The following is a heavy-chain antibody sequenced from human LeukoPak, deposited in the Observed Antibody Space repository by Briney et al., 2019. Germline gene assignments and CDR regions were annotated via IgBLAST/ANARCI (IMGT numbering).Heavy chain of an antibody. D-gene: IGHD2-15*01. CDR2: INTNTGNP. J-gene: IGHJ4*02. V-gene: IGHV7-4-1*02. CDR1: GYTFTSYA. Sequence: ASVKVSCKASGYTFTSYAMNWVRQAPGQGLEWMGWINTNTGNPTYAQGFTGRFVFSLDTSVSTAYLQISSLKAEDTAVYYCATYYCSGGSCYRDWDYFDYWGQGTLVTVSS. CDR3: ATYYCSGGSCYRDWDYFDY.